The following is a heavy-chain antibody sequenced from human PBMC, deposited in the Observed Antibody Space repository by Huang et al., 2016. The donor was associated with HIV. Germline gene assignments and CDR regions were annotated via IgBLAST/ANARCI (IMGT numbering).Heavy chain of an antibody. J-gene: IGHJ4*02. CDR2: ITDTGAGT. V-gene: IGHV3-23*01. Sequence: EVQLLESGGGLIKPGGSLRLSCAASGFTFSNFAVSWVRQTPGGGLEWGSGITDTGAGTYYADSVRGRFTISRDNSKNMLYLQMNSLRAEDTAVYFCAKDRSRGWYPVFASWGQGTQVTVSS. D-gene: IGHD6-19*01. CDR1: GFTFSNFA. CDR3: AKDRSRGWYPVFAS.